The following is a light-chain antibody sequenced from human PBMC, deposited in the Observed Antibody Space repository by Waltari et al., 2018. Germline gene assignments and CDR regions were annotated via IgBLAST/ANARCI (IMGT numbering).Light chain of an antibody. J-gene: IGKJ4*01. CDR1: QSVSSN. CDR3: QQYNNWPLT. CDR2: GAS. Sequence: EIVMTQSPATLSVSPGERATLSCRASQSVSSNLAWYQQKPGQAPSLLIYGASTRATGIPARFSGIGSGTEFTLTISSMQSEDFAVYYCQQYNNWPLTFGGGTKVEIK. V-gene: IGKV3-15*01.